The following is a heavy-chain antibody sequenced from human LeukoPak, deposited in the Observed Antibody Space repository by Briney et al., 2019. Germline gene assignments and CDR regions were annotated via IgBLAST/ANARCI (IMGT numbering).Heavy chain of an antibody. CDR1: GGSISSSSYY. J-gene: IGHJ4*02. D-gene: IGHD6-19*01. Sequence: PSETLSLTCTVSGGSISSSSYYWGWIRQPPGKGLEWIGSIYYSGSTYYNPSLKSRVTISVDTSKNQFSLKLSSVTAADTAVYYCAITRGGSGWYSGESLRDYWGQGTLVTVSS. V-gene: IGHV4-39*01. CDR3: AITRGGSGWYSGESLRDY. CDR2: IYYSGST.